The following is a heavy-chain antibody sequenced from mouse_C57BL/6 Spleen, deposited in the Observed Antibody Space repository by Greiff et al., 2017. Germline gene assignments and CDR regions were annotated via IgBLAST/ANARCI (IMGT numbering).Heavy chain of an antibody. CDR1: GYAFSSYW. J-gene: IGHJ4*01. Sequence: QVQLKESGAELVKPGASVKISCKASGYAFSSYWMNWVKQRPGKGLEWIGQIYPGDGDTNYNGKFKGKATLTEDKSSSTAYMQLSSLTSEDSAVYFCARRSDRAMDYWGQGTSVTVSS. CDR2: IYPGDGDT. CDR3: ARRSDRAMDY. V-gene: IGHV1-80*01.